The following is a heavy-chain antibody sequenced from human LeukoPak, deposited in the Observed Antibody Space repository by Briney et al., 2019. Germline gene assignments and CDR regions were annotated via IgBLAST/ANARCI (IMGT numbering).Heavy chain of an antibody. CDR3: ARLGDYDSSAYYYAFDI. J-gene: IGHJ3*02. Sequence: SETLSLTCTVSGGSIGSYYWSWIRQPPGRGLEWIGYIYYSGSTKYNPSLKSRVTISIDTSKNQFSLKLRSVTAADTAVYYCARLGDYDSSAYYYAFDIWGQGTMVTVSS. D-gene: IGHD3-22*01. CDR2: IYYSGST. CDR1: GGSIGSYY. V-gene: IGHV4-59*08.